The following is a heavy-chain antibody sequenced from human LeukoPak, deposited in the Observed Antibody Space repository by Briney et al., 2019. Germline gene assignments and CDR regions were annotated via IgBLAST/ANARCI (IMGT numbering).Heavy chain of an antibody. V-gene: IGHV5-51*01. D-gene: IGHD5-18*01. J-gene: IGHJ4*02. CDR3: ARGFGYAGNYFDS. CDR1: GYTFSNYC. CDR2: ISVGDSDT. Sequence: GESLKISCRGSGYTFSNYCIGWVRQMPGKGLQWLGIISVGDSDTRYSPSFQGQVTISDDKSISTAYLQWSSLEASDTAIYYCARGFGYAGNYFDSWGQGTLVTVSS.